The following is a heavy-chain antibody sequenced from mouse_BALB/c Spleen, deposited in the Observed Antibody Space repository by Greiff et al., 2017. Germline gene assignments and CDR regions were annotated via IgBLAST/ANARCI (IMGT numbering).Heavy chain of an antibody. D-gene: IGHD2-3*01. J-gene: IGHJ3*01. CDR2: IYPGDGDT. CDR3: ARSPLYDGYLAY. Sequence: QVHVKQSGAELARPGASVKLSCKASGYTFTSYWMQWVKQRPGQGLEWIGAIYPGDGDTRYTQKFKGKATLTADKSSSTAYMQLSSLASEDSAVYYCARSPLYDGYLAYWGQGTLVTVSA. CDR1: GYTFTSYW. V-gene: IGHV1-87*01.